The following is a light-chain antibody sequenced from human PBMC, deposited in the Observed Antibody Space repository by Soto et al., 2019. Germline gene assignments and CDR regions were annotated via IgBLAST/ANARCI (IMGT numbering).Light chain of an antibody. CDR2: GTS. Sequence: DIMLTQSPGTLSLSPGERATLSCRASQSLSTSYLAWYQQKPGQAPRLLTYGTSSRASGIPDRFSGSGSGTDFTLTISRLEPEDFAIYYCQQRSNWPPITFGQGTRLEIK. CDR1: QSLSTSY. J-gene: IGKJ5*01. V-gene: IGKV3D-20*02. CDR3: QQRSNWPPIT.